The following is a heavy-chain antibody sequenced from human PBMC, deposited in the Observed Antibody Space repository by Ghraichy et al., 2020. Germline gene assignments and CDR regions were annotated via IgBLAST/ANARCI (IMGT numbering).Heavy chain of an antibody. CDR3: GREQGSSAAIDY. J-gene: IGHJ4*02. Sequence: GGSLRLSCAASGFSISSYWMSWVRQAPGKGLEWVANIHQVGSEKNYVDSVKGRFTISRDNAKNSVYMQMNSLRVEDTAVYYCGREQGSSAAIDYWGQGTLVTVSS. D-gene: IGHD6-25*01. V-gene: IGHV3-7*01. CDR2: IHQVGSEK. CDR1: GFSISSYW.